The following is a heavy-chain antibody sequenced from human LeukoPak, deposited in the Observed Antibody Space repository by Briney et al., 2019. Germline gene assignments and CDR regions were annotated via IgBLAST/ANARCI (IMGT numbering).Heavy chain of an antibody. Sequence: PGGSLTLSCAASGFTVSSNYMSWVRQAPGEGLEWVSVIYSGGSTYYADSVKGRFTISRDNSKNTLYLQMNSLRAEDTAVYYCASSYYDFWSRYYYYGMDVWGQGTTVTVSS. V-gene: IGHV3-53*01. J-gene: IGHJ6*02. CDR2: IYSGGST. D-gene: IGHD3-3*01. CDR3: ASSYYDFWSRYYYYGMDV. CDR1: GFTVSSNY.